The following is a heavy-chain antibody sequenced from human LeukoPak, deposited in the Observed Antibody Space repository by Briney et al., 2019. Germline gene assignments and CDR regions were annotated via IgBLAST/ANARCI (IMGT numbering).Heavy chain of an antibody. CDR1: GFTFCNSW. CDR3: GIINTAIFSSSGY. V-gene: IGHV3-7*05. D-gene: IGHD2-21*02. CDR2: IREDGGEK. Sequence: GGSLRLSCAAPGFTFCNSWVTCVCQAPGKGLEWVANIREDGGEKYYVDSVKGRFTISRDNAKNSLYLQMNSLRAEDTAVYYCGIINTAIFSSSGYWGQGTLVTVSS. J-gene: IGHJ4*02.